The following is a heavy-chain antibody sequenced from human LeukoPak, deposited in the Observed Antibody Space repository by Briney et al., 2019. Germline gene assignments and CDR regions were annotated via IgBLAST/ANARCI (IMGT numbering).Heavy chain of an antibody. CDR2: ISAGVSGT. D-gene: IGHD3-10*01. CDR1: GFTFSNYA. V-gene: IGHV3-23*01. CDR3: AKAYYYGSGSYYSSFDY. Sequence: GGSLRLSCAASGFTFSNYAMTWVPQAPGKGLEWVSTISAGVSGTYYEDSVKGRFTISRDNAVDTLFLQMNSLRAEDTALYYCAKAYYYGSGSYYSSFDYWGQGALVTVSS. J-gene: IGHJ4*02.